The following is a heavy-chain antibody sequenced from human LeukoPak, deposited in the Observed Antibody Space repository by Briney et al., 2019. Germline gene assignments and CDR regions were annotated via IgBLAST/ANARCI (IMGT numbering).Heavy chain of an antibody. J-gene: IGHJ4*02. Sequence: PGRSLRLSCAASGFTFSTYVMTWVRQAPGKGLEWVSEISGSGGTTYYADSVKGRFTITRDNSKDTLYLEMNSLRADDTAKYYCAKGYYGSGSSYFDCWGQGTLVTVSS. CDR3: AKGYYGSGSSYFDC. CDR2: ISGSGGTT. D-gene: IGHD3-10*01. CDR1: GFTFSTYV. V-gene: IGHV3-23*01.